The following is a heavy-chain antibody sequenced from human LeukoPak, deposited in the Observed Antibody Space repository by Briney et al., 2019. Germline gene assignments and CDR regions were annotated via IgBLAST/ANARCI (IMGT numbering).Heavy chain of an antibody. CDR2: INHSGST. J-gene: IGHJ3*02. Sequence: SQTLSLTCAVYGGSFSGYYWSWIRQPPGKGLEWIGEINHSGSTNYNPSLKSRVTISVDTSKNQFSLKLSSVTAADTAVYYCAGRITIFGVVIRDAFDIWGQGTMVTVSS. D-gene: IGHD3-3*01. CDR1: GGSFSGYY. V-gene: IGHV4-34*01. CDR3: AGRITIFGVVIRDAFDI.